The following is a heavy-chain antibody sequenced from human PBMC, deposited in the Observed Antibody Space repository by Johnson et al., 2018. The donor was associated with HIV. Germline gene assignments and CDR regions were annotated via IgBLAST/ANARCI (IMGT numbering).Heavy chain of an antibody. D-gene: IGHD3-22*01. Sequence: QVQLVESGGGVVQPGGSLRLSCVASGFTFSSYGMHWVRQAPGKGLEWVAVIYSDGSSTSYADSVKGRFPISRDNAKNTLYLQMNSLRAEDTAVYYCAREGMIVVGTAFDIWGQGTMVTVSS. CDR3: AREGMIVVGTAFDI. CDR2: IYSDGSST. J-gene: IGHJ3*02. V-gene: IGHV3-NL1*01. CDR1: GFTFSSYG.